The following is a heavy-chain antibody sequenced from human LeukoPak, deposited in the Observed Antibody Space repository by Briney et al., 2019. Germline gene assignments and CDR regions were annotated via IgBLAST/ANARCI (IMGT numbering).Heavy chain of an antibody. V-gene: IGHV3-23*01. CDR2: ISGSGGST. D-gene: IGHD3-10*01. CDR1: GFTFSRYG. Sequence: GGSLRLSCAASGFTFSRYGMSWVRQAPGKGLEWVSAISGSGGSTYYADSVKGRFTISRDNSKNTLYLQMNSLRAEDTAVYYCAKDPNTMVRGVTLDYFDYWGQGTLVTVSS. J-gene: IGHJ4*02. CDR3: AKDPNTMVRGVTLDYFDY.